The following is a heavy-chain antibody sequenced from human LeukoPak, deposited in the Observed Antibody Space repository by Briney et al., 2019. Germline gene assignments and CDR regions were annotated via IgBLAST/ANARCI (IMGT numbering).Heavy chain of an antibody. D-gene: IGHD3-22*01. CDR3: ARDWDYYDSIQ. V-gene: IGHV3-21*01. CDR2: ISSSSSYI. Sequence: PGGSLRLSCAASGFTFSSYAMSWVRQAPGKGLEWVSPISSSSSYIYYADSVKGRFTISRDNVKNSLYLQMNSLRAEDTAVYYCARDWDYYDSIQWGQGTLVTVSS. J-gene: IGHJ4*02. CDR1: GFTFSSYA.